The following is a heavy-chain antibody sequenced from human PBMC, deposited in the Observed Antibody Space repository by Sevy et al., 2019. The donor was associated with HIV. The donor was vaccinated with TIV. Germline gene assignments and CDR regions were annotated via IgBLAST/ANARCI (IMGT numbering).Heavy chain of an antibody. CDR1: GFSFSDYW. D-gene: IGHD6-25*01. V-gene: IGHV3-74*01. CDR3: HAASQGS. Sequence: GGSLRPSCAASGFSFSDYWMHWVRQAPGKGLVWVSHISNDASNRNYADSVKGRFTISRDNAKNTLYLQMNNLRVEDTALYYCHAASQGSWGQGTLVTVSS. CDR2: ISNDASNR. J-gene: IGHJ5*02.